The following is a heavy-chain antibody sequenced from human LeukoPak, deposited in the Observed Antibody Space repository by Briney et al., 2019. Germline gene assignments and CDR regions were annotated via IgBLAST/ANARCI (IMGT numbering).Heavy chain of an antibody. V-gene: IGHV3-30-3*01. D-gene: IGHD2-2*01. CDR2: ISYDGSNK. CDR3: ARDPGYQLLSVSYYYGMDV. J-gene: IGHJ6*02. Sequence: GVSLRLSCAASGFTFSSYAMHWVRQAPGKGLEWVAVISYDGSNKYYADSVKGRFTISRDNSKNTLYLQMNSLRAKDTAVYYCARDPGYQLLSVSYYYGMDVWGQGTTVTVSS. CDR1: GFTFSSYA.